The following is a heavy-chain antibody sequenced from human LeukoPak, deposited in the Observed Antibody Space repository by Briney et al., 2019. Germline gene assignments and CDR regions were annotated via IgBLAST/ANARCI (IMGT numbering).Heavy chain of an antibody. D-gene: IGHD3-22*01. Sequence: GGSLILSCAASGFPFNTYSMHWVRPAPGKGLEGGSLISYDGSNKFYADSGRGRFTLSRDNSKNTLYLEMNRLRAEDTAVFHCARGPPMYSYGSSAYHYDYFEYWGQGTLVTVSS. V-gene: IGHV3-30*04. J-gene: IGHJ4*02. CDR3: ARGPPMYSYGSSAYHYDYFEY. CDR1: GFPFNTYS. CDR2: ISYDGSNK.